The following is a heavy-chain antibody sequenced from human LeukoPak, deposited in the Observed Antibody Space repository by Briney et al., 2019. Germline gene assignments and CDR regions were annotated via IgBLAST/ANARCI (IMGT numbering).Heavy chain of an antibody. D-gene: IGHD4-17*01. CDR3: ARGEDGTGDYRPIYLDS. Sequence: SETLSLTCAVYGGSFSDYFWNWIRQPPGKGLEWIGEINHGGGTRYNPSLKSRATISVDTSKKQFSLNLTSVTAADTAVYYCARGEDGTGDYRPIYLDSWGQGTLVTVSS. CDR1: GGSFSDYF. V-gene: IGHV4-34*01. J-gene: IGHJ4*02. CDR2: INHGGGT.